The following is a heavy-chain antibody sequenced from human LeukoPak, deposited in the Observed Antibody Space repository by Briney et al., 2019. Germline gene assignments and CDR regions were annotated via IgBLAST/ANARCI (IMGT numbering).Heavy chain of an antibody. Sequence: GGSLGLSCAASGFTFRTHWMTWVRQAPGKGLEWVANVNQDGSEKYYVDSVKGRFTISRDNAKNSLYLQMNSLRAEDTAVYYCARGGSGYSSSWVYWGQGTLVTVSS. D-gene: IGHD6-13*01. CDR2: VNQDGSEK. CDR1: GFTFRTHW. J-gene: IGHJ4*02. V-gene: IGHV3-7*03. CDR3: ARGGSGYSSSWVY.